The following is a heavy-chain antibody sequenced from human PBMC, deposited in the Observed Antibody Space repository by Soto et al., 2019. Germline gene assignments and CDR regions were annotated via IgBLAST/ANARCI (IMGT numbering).Heavy chain of an antibody. CDR1: GGSISSSSYY. J-gene: IGHJ6*03. V-gene: IGHV4-39*01. Sequence: PSETLSLTCTVSGGSISSSSYYWGWIRQPPGKGLEWIGSIYYSGSTYYNPSLKSRVTISVDTSENQFSLKLSSVTAADTAVYYCARSDDSSLYYYYMDVWGKGTTVTVSS. CDR3: ARSDDSSLYYYYMDV. D-gene: IGHD2-21*02. CDR2: IYYSGST.